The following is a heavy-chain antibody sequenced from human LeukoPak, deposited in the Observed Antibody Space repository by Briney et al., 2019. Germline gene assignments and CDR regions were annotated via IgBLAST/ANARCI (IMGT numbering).Heavy chain of an antibody. CDR1: GFTFSSYS. Sequence: PGGSLRLSCAASGFTFSSYSMNWVRQAPGKGLEWVSYISSSSSTIHYADSVKGRFTISRDNAKNSLYLQMNSLRAEDTAVYYCANRIATAGKHYFDNWGQGTLVTVSS. V-gene: IGHV3-48*01. CDR2: ISSSSSTI. D-gene: IGHD6-13*01. CDR3: ANRIATAGKHYFDN. J-gene: IGHJ4*02.